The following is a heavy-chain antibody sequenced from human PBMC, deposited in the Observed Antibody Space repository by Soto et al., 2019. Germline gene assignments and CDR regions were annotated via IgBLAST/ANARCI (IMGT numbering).Heavy chain of an antibody. J-gene: IGHJ6*03. V-gene: IGHV4-34*01. CDR2: INHSGST. CDR3: ERGNYDILTGYYLDV. CDR1: GGSFSGYY. D-gene: IGHD3-9*01. Sequence: SETLSLTCAVYGGSFSGYYWSWIRQPPGKGLEWIGEINHSGSTNYNPSLKSRVTISVDTSKNQFSLKLSSVTAADTAVYYCERGNYDILTGYYLDVWGKGTTVTVSS.